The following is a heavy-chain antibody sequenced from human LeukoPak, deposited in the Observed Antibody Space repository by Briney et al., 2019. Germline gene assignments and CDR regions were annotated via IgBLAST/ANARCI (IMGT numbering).Heavy chain of an antibody. CDR3: ARMHYDRSGYQPSYYFDY. J-gene: IGHJ4*02. Sequence: SGPALVKPTQTLTLTCTFSGFSLSTSGMRVSWIRQPPWQALGWLVLIDWDDDKFYRTSLQHKLTISNDTSKNQVGSTMTKLDPVDTATYDCARMHYDRSGYQPSYYFDYWGQGTLVTVSS. D-gene: IGHD3-22*01. CDR2: IDWDDDK. V-gene: IGHV2-70*04. CDR1: GFSLSTSGMR.